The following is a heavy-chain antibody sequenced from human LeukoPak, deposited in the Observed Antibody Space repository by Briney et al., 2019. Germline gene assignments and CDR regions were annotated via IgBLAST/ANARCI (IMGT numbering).Heavy chain of an antibody. CDR3: ARRRGRGYSYGPIDY. V-gene: IGHV5-51*01. D-gene: IGHD5-18*01. Sequence: GESLKISCKGSGYSFTSYWIGWVRQMPGKGLEWMGIIYPGDSGTRYSPSFQGQVTISADKSISTAYLQWSSLKASDTAMYYCARRRGRGYSYGPIDYWGQGTLVTVSS. CDR1: GYSFTSYW. CDR2: IYPGDSGT. J-gene: IGHJ4*02.